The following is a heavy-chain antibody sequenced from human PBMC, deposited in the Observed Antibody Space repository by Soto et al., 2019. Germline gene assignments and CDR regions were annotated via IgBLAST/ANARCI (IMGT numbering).Heavy chain of an antibody. D-gene: IGHD3-3*01. CDR1: GGSFSGYY. V-gene: IGHV4-34*01. CDR3: ARSSLITIFGVGTQYFQH. J-gene: IGHJ1*01. Sequence: SSETLSLTCAVYGGSFSGYYWSWIRQPPGKGLEWIGEINHSGSTNYNPSLKSRVTISVDTSKNQFSLKLSSVTAADTAVYYCARSSLITIFGVGTQYFQHWGQGTLDPVSS. CDR2: INHSGST.